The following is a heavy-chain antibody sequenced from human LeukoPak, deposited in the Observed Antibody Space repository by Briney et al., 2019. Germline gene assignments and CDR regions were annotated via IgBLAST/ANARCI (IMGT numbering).Heavy chain of an antibody. D-gene: IGHD3-10*01. CDR1: GGSISSYY. J-gene: IGHJ4*02. CDR3: ARDWYYYGSGNIIFDY. Sequence: SETLSLTCTVSGGSISSYYWSWIRQPAGKGLERIGRIHTSGSTNYNPSLKSRVTMSVDTSKNQFSLKLSSVTAADTAVYYCARDWYYYGSGNIIFDYWGQGTLVTVSS. CDR2: IHTSGST. V-gene: IGHV4-4*07.